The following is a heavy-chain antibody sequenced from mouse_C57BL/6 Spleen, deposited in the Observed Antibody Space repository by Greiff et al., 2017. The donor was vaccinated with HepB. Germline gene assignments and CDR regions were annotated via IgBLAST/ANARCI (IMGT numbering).Heavy chain of an antibody. J-gene: IGHJ4*01. Sequence: EVQGVESGGGLVKPGGSLKLSCAASGFTFSDYGMHWVRQAPEKGLEWVAYISSGSSTIYYADTVKGRFTISRDNAKNTLFLQMTSLRSEDTAMYYCAKGDGYYVDYAMDYWGQGTSVTVSS. V-gene: IGHV5-17*01. CDR3: AKGDGYYVDYAMDY. CDR1: GFTFSDYG. D-gene: IGHD2-3*01. CDR2: ISSGSSTI.